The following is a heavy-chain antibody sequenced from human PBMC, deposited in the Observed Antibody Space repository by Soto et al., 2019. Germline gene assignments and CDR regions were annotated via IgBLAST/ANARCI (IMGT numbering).Heavy chain of an antibody. CDR1: GFSFSNYA. CDR2: ISGSGGSA. V-gene: IGHV3-23*01. J-gene: IGHJ3*01. D-gene: IGHD6-19*01. CDR3: VREASGWYSRGSFDF. Sequence: PGGSLKLSCAASGFSFSNYAMNWVRRAPGKGLEWVSVISGSGGSASYADPVQGRFTISRDNSNNTLYLQMNSLRAEDTAIYSCVREASGWYSRGSFDFWGRGTMVTVSS.